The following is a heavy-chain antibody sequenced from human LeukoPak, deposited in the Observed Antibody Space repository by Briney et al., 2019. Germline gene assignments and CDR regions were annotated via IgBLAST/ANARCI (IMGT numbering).Heavy chain of an antibody. J-gene: IGHJ4*02. D-gene: IGHD3-10*02. CDR2: ISSSGSTI. CDR3: ARDPNVLGITPYYFDF. Sequence: GGSLRLSCAASGFTFSSYEMNWVRQAPGKGLEWVSYISSSGSTIYYADSVKGRFTISRDNAKNSLYLQMNSLRAEDTAVYYCARDPNVLGITPYYFDFWGQGTLVTVSS. CDR1: GFTFSSYE. V-gene: IGHV3-48*03.